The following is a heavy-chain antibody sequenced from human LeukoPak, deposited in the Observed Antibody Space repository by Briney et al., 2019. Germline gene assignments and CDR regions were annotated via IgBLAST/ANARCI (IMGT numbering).Heavy chain of an antibody. Sequence: GGSLRLSCAASGFAFSTYAMTWVRQAPGMGLEWVSAISGSGDNTYYADSVRGRFTISRDNSKNRLYLQMNSLRVEDTAVYYCAKDHSDSWYSDQWGQGTLVTVSS. CDR1: GFAFSTYA. J-gene: IGHJ4*02. V-gene: IGHV3-23*01. D-gene: IGHD6-13*01. CDR2: ISGSGDNT. CDR3: AKDHSDSWYSDQ.